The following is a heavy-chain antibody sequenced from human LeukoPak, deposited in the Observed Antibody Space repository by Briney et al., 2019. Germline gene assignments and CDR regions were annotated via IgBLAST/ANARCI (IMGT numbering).Heavy chain of an antibody. CDR3: ARDLLLKVVDLFDY. V-gene: IGHV3-21*01. CDR1: GFTFSSYS. D-gene: IGHD2-15*01. Sequence: PGGSLRLSCAASGFTFSSYSMNWVRQAPGKGLEWVSSISSSSSYIYYADSVKGRFTISRDNAKNSLYLQMNSLRAEDTAVYYCARDLLLKVVDLFDYWGQGTLVTVSS. J-gene: IGHJ4*02. CDR2: ISSSSSYI.